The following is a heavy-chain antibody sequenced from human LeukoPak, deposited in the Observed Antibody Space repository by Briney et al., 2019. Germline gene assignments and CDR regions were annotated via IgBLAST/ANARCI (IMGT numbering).Heavy chain of an antibody. CDR3: ARTTGYSGYEGFDY. Sequence: GGSLRLSCAASGFTFDDYGMSWVRQAPGKGLEWVSGINWNGGSTGYADSVKGRFTISRDNAKNSLYLQMNSLRAEDTALYYCARTTGYSGYEGFDYWGQGTLVTVSS. D-gene: IGHD5-12*01. CDR2: INWNGGST. CDR1: GFTFDDYG. J-gene: IGHJ4*02. V-gene: IGHV3-20*04.